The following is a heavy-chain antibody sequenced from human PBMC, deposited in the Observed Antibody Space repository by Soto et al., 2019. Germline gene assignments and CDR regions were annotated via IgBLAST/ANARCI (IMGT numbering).Heavy chain of an antibody. J-gene: IGHJ4*02. CDR3: AKDGSFGVVIIPTYFDY. V-gene: IGHV3-9*01. D-gene: IGHD3-3*01. CDR2: ISWNSGSI. Sequence: PGGSLRLSCAASGFTFDDYAMHWVRQAPGKGLEWVSGISWNSGSIGYADSVKGRFTISRDSAKNSLYLQMNSLRAEDTAVYYCAKDGSFGVVIIPTYFDYWGQGTLVTVSS. CDR1: GFTFDDYA.